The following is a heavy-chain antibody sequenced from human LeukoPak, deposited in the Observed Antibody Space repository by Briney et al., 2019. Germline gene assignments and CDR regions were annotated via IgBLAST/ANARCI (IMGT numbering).Heavy chain of an antibody. CDR2: INPNSAGT. D-gene: IGHD3-3*01. CDR3: ATVPERRFLEWLPLVY. J-gene: IGHJ4*02. V-gene: IGHV1-2*02. Sequence: ASVKVSCKASGYTFSSYGFSWVRQAPGQGLEWMGWINPNSAGTNYAQKFQGRVTMTRDTSISTAYMELSRLRSDDTAVYYCATVPERRFLEWLPLVYWGQGTLVTVSS. CDR1: GYTFSSYG.